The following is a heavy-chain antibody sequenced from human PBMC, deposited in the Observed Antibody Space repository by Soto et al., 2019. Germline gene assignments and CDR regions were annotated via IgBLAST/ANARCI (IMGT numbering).Heavy chain of an antibody. Sequence: SETLSLTCAVSGGSISSSNWWSWVRQPPGKGLEWIGEIYHSGSTNYNPSLKSRVTISVDKSKNQFSLKLSSVTAADTAVYYCARAYGSGSYYTTFDYYYYGMDAWGQGTTVTVSS. J-gene: IGHJ6*02. V-gene: IGHV4-4*02. CDR3: ARAYGSGSYYTTFDYYYYGMDA. D-gene: IGHD3-10*01. CDR2: IYHSGST. CDR1: GGSISSSNW.